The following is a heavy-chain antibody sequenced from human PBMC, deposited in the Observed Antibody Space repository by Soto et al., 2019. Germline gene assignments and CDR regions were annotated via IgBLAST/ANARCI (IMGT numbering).Heavy chain of an antibody. Sequence: EVQLVESGGGLVQPGGSLRLSCAASGFAFSDYFIDWVRQAPGKGLEWVGRVRNRVRGYTTEYAASVKGRFTISRDDPKNSVYLQMNSLRTADTAVYYCVRDRSWSYESWGLGTLVTVS. D-gene: IGHD1-26*01. J-gene: IGHJ5*02. CDR1: GFAFSDYF. CDR3: VRDRSWSYES. V-gene: IGHV3-72*01. CDR2: VRNRVRGYTT.